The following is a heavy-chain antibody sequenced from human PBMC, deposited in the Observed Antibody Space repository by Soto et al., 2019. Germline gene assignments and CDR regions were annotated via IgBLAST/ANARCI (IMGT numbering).Heavy chain of an antibody. D-gene: IGHD3-10*01. V-gene: IGHV4-31*03. CDR2: IYYSGST. CDR1: GGSIISGGYY. Sequence: SETLSLTCTVSGGSIISGGYYWIWIRQHPGKGLEWIGYIYYSGSTYYNPSLKSRVTISVDTSKNQFSLKLSSVTAADTAVYYCARDQIVRSGSYADYYYYYGMDVWGQGTTVTVSS. CDR3: ARDQIVRSGSYADYYYYYGMDV. J-gene: IGHJ6*02.